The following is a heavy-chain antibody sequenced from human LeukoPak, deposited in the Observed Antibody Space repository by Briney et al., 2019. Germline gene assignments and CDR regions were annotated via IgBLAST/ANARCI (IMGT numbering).Heavy chain of an antibody. D-gene: IGHD4-17*01. J-gene: IGHJ6*03. V-gene: IGHV3-23*01. Sequence: GGSLRLSCAASGFTSSSYGMSWVRQAPGKGLEWVSAISGSGGSTYYADSVKGRFTISRDNSKNTLYLQMNSLRAEDTAVYYCAKSLGALSYYYYYMDVWGKGTTVTISS. CDR3: AKSLGALSYYYYYMDV. CDR2: ISGSGGST. CDR1: GFTSSSYG.